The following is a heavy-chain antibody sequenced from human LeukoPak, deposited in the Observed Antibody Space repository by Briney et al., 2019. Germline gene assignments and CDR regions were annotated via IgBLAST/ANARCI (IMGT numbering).Heavy chain of an antibody. D-gene: IGHD3-22*01. J-gene: IGHJ4*02. V-gene: IGHV3-23*01. Sequence: GGSLRLSCAASGFTFTTYAMSWVRQAPGKGLEWVSTLSTSGGTTYYADSVKGRFIISRDNSKNTLYLQVNSLRAEDTAVYYCAKDTYYDTNYFDYWGQGTLVTVSS. CDR1: GFTFTTYA. CDR2: LSTSGGTT. CDR3: AKDTYYDTNYFDY.